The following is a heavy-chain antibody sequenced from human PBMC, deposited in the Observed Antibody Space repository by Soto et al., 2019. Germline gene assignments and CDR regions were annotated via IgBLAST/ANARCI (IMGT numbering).Heavy chain of an antibody. Sequence: GSLRLSCAASGFTFSSYWMSWVRQAPGKGLEWVANIKQDGSEKYYVDSVKGRFTISRDNAKNSLYLQMNSLRAEDTAVYYCARDLQLRFLEWLFAFDIWGQGTMVTVSS. CDR3: ARDLQLRFLEWLFAFDI. J-gene: IGHJ3*02. CDR2: IKQDGSEK. CDR1: GFTFSSYW. V-gene: IGHV3-7*01. D-gene: IGHD3-3*01.